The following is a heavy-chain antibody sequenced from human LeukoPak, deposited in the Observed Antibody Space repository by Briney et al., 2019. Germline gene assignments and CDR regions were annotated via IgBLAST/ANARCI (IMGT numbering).Heavy chain of an antibody. CDR1: GFTFDDYG. CDR3: AKAWIEIWALDS. J-gene: IGHJ4*02. Sequence: GGSLRLSCAASGFTFDDYGMSWVRQAPGKGLEWVSGTNWNGSSTGYADSVKGRFTISRDNAKNSLYLQMNSLRDEDTAFYYCAKAWIEIWALDSWGQGTLVTVSS. D-gene: IGHD5-18*01. CDR2: TNWNGSST. V-gene: IGHV3-20*04.